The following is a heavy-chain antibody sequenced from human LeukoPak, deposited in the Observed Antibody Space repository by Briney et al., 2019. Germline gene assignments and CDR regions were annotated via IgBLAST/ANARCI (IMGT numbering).Heavy chain of an antibody. CDR2: IYDSGTT. D-gene: IGHD5-18*01. CDR3: ARDVGYSYGLGN. Sequence: PGGSLRLSCATSGFTVSSNYMSWVRQAPGKGLEWVSVIYDSGTTYYADSVKGRFTISRDNSKNTLYLQMNSLRAEDTAVYYCARDVGYSYGLGNWGQGTLVTVSS. J-gene: IGHJ4*02. V-gene: IGHV3-66*03. CDR1: GFTVSSNY.